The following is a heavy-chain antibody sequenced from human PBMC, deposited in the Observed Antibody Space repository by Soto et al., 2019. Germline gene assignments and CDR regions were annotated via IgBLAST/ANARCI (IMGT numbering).Heavy chain of an antibody. D-gene: IGHD2-2*01. Sequence: SETLSLTCTVSGGSISSYYWSWIRQPPGKGLEWIGYIYYSGSTNYNPSLKSRVTISVDTSKNQFSLKLSSVTAADTAVYYCARDGAGYCSSTSCSFFNAEYNWFDPWGQGTLVTVSS. CDR3: ARDGAGYCSSTSCSFFNAEYNWFDP. CDR2: IYYSGST. J-gene: IGHJ5*02. V-gene: IGHV4-59*01. CDR1: GGSISSYY.